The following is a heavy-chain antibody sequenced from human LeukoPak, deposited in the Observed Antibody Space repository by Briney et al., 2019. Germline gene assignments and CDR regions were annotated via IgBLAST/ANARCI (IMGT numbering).Heavy chain of an antibody. V-gene: IGHV1-18*01. CDR2: ISTYDGNT. D-gene: IGHD5-18*01. CDR1: GYTFTSYG. CDR3: ARDRMDTGTYFDY. J-gene: IGHJ4*02. Sequence: ASVKVSCKASGYTFTSYGISWVRQAPGQGLEWMGWISTYDGNTNYAQKLQGRVTMTTDTSTSTAYMELRSLRSDDTAMYYCARDRMDTGTYFDYWGQGTLVTVSS.